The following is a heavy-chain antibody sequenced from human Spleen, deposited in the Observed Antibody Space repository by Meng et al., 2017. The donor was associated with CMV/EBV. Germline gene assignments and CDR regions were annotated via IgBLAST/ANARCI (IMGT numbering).Heavy chain of an antibody. V-gene: IGHV1-2*02. Sequence: GESLKVSCKASGYTFTGYYMHWVRQAPGQGLEWMGWINPNSGGTNYAQKFQGRVTMTRDTSISTAYMELSRLRSDDTAVYYCARADGDDLYYYYGMDVWGQGTTVTVSS. J-gene: IGHJ6*02. CDR1: GYTFTGYY. CDR2: INPNSGGT. D-gene: IGHD1-1*01. CDR3: ARADGDDLYYYYGMDV.